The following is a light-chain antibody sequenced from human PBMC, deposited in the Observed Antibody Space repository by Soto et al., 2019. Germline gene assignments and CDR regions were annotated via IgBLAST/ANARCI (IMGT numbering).Light chain of an antibody. V-gene: IGLV2-23*01. Sequence: QSALTQPASVSGSPGQSITISCTGTSSDVGSYNLVSWYQQHPGKAPKLLIYEGTQRPSGISNRFSGSKSGNTASLTISGLQAEDEADYYFCSYAGSGTYVFGTGTKVTVL. J-gene: IGLJ1*01. CDR1: SSDVGSYNL. CDR2: EGT. CDR3: CSYAGSGTYV.